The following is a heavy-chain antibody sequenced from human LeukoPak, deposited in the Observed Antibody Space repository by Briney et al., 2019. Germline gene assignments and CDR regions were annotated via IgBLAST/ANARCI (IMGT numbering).Heavy chain of an antibody. CDR1: GFTFTTYW. J-gene: IGHJ4*02. CDR3: ARTSPTSHFDF. CDR2: INGDGSSS. D-gene: IGHD3-16*01. Sequence: GGSLRLSCAASGFTFTTYWMHWVRQAPGKGLVWVSRINGDGSSSNYAVSVKGRFTISRDNARNTLYLQMNSLRAEDTALYYCARTSPTSHFDFWGQGTLVTVSS. V-gene: IGHV3-74*01.